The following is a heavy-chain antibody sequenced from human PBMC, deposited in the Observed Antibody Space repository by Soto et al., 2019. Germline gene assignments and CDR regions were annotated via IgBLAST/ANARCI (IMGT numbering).Heavy chain of an antibody. CDR2: ISSSSSYI. Sequence: GGSLRLSCAASGFTFSSYSMNWVRQAPGKGLEWVSSISSSSSYIYYADSVKGRFTISRDSAKNSLYLQMNSLRAEDTAVYYCARGPRGNFDYWGQGTLVTVSS. D-gene: IGHD3-10*01. CDR3: ARGPRGNFDY. V-gene: IGHV3-21*01. CDR1: GFTFSSYS. J-gene: IGHJ4*02.